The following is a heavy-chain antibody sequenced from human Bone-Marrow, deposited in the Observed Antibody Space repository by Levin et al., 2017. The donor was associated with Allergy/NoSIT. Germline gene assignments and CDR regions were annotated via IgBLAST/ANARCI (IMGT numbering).Heavy chain of an antibody. CDR3: ARLAAAGRGHFDY. V-gene: IGHV3-74*01. Sequence: GESLKISCVASGFTFSNYWIHWVRHAPGKGLVWVSRINNDGSSTSYADSVRGRFTISRDNAKTTLYLQMNSLRAEDTAVYYCARLAAAGRGHFDYWGQGTLVTVS. D-gene: IGHD6-13*01. CDR2: INNDGSST. J-gene: IGHJ4*02. CDR1: GFTFSNYW.